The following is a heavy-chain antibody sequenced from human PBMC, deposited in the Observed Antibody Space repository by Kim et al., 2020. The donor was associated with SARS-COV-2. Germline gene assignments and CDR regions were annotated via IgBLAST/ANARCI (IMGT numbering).Heavy chain of an antibody. J-gene: IGHJ4*02. D-gene: IGHD3-16*02. V-gene: IGHV3-15*01. CDR2: VKSKTDGGTT. Sequence: GGSLRLSCAASGFTFRHAWMSWVRQAPGKGLEWVGRVKSKTDGGTTDYAAPVKGRFTISRDDSENILYLQMNSLKTEDTAVYFCTGDDYLWGTYRPWGQGTLVTVSS. CDR3: TGDDYLWGTYRP. CDR1: GFTFRHAW.